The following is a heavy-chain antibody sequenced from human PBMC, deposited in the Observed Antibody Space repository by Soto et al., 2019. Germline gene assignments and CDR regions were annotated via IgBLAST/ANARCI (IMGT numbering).Heavy chain of an antibody. D-gene: IGHD5-18*01. CDR1: GFTFSSYS. J-gene: IGHJ6*02. V-gene: IGHV3-21*01. CDR2: ISSSSSYI. CDR3: AREGDTAMVKDYYGMDV. Sequence: PVGSLRLSCAASGFTFSSYSMNWVRQAPGKGLEWVSSISSSSSYIYYADSVKGRFTISRDNAKNSLYLQMNSLRAEDTAVYYCAREGDTAMVKDYYGMDVWGQGTTVTVSS.